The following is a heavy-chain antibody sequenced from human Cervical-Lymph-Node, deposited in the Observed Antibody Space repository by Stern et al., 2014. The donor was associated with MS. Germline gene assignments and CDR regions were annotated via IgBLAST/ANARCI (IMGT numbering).Heavy chain of an antibody. J-gene: IGHJ6*02. Sequence: QVQLVESGPGLVKPSETLSLTCTVSGGSIDSYYWSWIRQPPGKGLEWIGHIYYRGRTHYNPSLKSRVTISVDTSKSQFSLRLSSVTAADTAVYYCARERSAPEGSESYYFYGLDVWGQGTTVTVSS. CDR3: ARERSAPEGSESYYFYGLDV. CDR1: GGSIDSYY. V-gene: IGHV4-59*01. CDR2: IYYRGRT.